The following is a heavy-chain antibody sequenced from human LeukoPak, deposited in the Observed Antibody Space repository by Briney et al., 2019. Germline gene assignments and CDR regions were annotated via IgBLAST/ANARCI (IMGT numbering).Heavy chain of an antibody. J-gene: IGHJ4*02. Sequence: SETLSLTCTVSGGSISSYYWSWIRQPAGKGLEWIGEINHSGSTNYNPSLKSRVTISVDTSKNQFSLKLSSVTAADTAVYYCARGRLFSGYRGNVGHEDFDYWGQGSLVTVSS. D-gene: IGHD5-12*01. CDR1: GGSISSYY. V-gene: IGHV4-34*01. CDR2: INHSGST. CDR3: ARGRLFSGYRGNVGHEDFDY.